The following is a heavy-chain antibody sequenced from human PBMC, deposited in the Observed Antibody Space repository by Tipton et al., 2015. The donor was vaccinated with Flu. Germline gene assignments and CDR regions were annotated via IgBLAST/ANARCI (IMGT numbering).Heavy chain of an antibody. D-gene: IGHD1-1*01. J-gene: IGHJ6*02. CDR3: ARVLGNSHSYGMDV. CDR1: GGSISSSSYY. CDR2: IYYSGST. V-gene: IGHV4-39*06. Sequence: TLSLTCTVSGGSISSSSYYWGWIRQPPGKGLEWIGSIYYSGSTYYNPSLKSRVTISVDTSKNQFPLQLRSVTAADTAVYYCARVLGNSHSYGMDVWGQGTTVTVSS.